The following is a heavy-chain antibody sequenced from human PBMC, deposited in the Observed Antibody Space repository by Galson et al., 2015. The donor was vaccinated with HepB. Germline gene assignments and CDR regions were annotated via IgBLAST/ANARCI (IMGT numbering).Heavy chain of an antibody. CDR1: GFTFSSYA. CDR2: ISRDGSNT. D-gene: IGHD6-25*01. Sequence: SLRLSCAASGFTFSSYAMHWVRQAPGKGLKYVSTISRDGSNTYCPDSVNGRFTISRDNSKNTLSLQMSGLRPEDTAVYYCVKGGVYSGGPIDYWGQGTLVTVSS. CDR3: VKGGVYSGGPIDY. V-gene: IGHV3-64D*06. J-gene: IGHJ4*02.